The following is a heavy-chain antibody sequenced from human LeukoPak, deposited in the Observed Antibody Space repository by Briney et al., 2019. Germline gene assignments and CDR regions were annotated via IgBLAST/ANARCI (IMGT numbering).Heavy chain of an antibody. CDR3: ARGGYCSGGSCYSLLNYFDY. J-gene: IGHJ4*02. D-gene: IGHD2-15*01. CDR1: GFTFSSYW. CDR2: IKQDGSEK. V-gene: IGHV3-7*01. Sequence: GGSLRLSCAASGFTFSSYWMSWVRQAPGKRLEWVANIKQDGSEKYYVDSVKGRFTISRDNAKNSLYLQMNSLRAEDTAVYYCARGGYCSGGSCYSLLNYFDYWGQGTLVTVSS.